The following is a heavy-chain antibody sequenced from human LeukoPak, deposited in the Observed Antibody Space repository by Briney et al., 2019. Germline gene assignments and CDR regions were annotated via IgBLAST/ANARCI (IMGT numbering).Heavy chain of an antibody. CDR1: GGSISNSY. CDR2: IYYSGST. CDR3: ARNIWGLDH. J-gene: IGHJ4*02. Sequence: SEILSLTCTVSGGSISNSYWSWIRQPPGKALEWIGYIYYSGSTNYNPSLKSRVTISVDTSKNQFSLKLTSVTAADTAIYYCARNIWGLDHWGQGTLVTVTS. D-gene: IGHD3-16*01. V-gene: IGHV4-59*01.